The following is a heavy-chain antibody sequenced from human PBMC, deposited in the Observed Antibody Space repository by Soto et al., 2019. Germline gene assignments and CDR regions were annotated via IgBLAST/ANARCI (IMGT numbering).Heavy chain of an antibody. CDR2: ISGSGGSI. V-gene: IGHV3-23*01. J-gene: IGHJ4*02. CDR3: AKDVMVAPGDYFAY. D-gene: IGHD2-15*01. CDR1: GFTFSSYA. Sequence: GGSLRLSCAASGFTFSSYAMNWVRQAPGKGPEWVSGISGSGGSIYYAESVKGRFTISRDNSKNTLYLQMNSLRAEDTAVYYCAKDVMVAPGDYFAYWGPGTLVTVSS.